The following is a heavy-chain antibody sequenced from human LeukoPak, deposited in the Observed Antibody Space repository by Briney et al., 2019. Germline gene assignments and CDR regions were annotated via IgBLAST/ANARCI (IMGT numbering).Heavy chain of an antibody. CDR3: ARAEADRTFDY. D-gene: IGHD1-7*01. V-gene: IGHV4-59*01. J-gene: IGHJ4*02. CDR1: GGSISTYY. CDR2: IHGST. Sequence: SETLSLTCTVSGGSISTYYRSWMRQPPGRGLEWIGYIHGSTNYNPSLRGRVTISVDMSKNQFSLKLTSVTAADTAVYYCARAEADRTFDYWGQGTLVIVSS.